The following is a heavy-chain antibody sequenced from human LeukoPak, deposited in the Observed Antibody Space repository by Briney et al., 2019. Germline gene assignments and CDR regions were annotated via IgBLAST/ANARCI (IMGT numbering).Heavy chain of an antibody. J-gene: IGHJ4*02. Sequence: GGAPRLSCGASGFTFCSFSMTWGRPGPGEGLEWVSSIIVSGTTYYADSVKGRFTISRDSFRGTLFLQMDSLRVEDTAVYFCAKGSVGNADFASWGQGALVTVSS. V-gene: IGHV3-23*01. CDR3: AKGSVGNADFAS. CDR2: IIVSGTT. D-gene: IGHD6-25*01. CDR1: GFTFCSFS.